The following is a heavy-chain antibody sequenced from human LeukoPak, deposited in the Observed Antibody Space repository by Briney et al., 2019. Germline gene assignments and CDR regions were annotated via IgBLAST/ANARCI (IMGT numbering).Heavy chain of an antibody. Sequence: PSGTLSLTCAVSGGSISSSNWWSWVRPPPGKGLEWIGEIYHSGSTNYNPSLKSRDTISVDKSKNQFSLKVGSVTAADTAVYYCARDSARGKFDPWGQGTLVTVSS. V-gene: IGHV4-4*02. CDR3: ARDSARGKFDP. CDR2: IYHSGST. CDR1: GGSISSSNW. J-gene: IGHJ5*02.